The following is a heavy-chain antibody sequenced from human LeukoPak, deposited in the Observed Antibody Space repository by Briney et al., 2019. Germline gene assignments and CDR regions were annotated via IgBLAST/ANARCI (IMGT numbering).Heavy chain of an antibody. D-gene: IGHD5-18*01. J-gene: IGHJ4*02. CDR1: GGSISSYY. CDR2: IYYSGST. V-gene: IGHV4-59*01. Sequence: SETLSLTCTVSGGSISSYYWSWIRQPPGKGLEWIGYIYYSGSTNYNPSLKSRVTISVDTSKNQFSLKLSSVTAADTAVYYCARDTAMVWYYFDYWGQGTLVTVSS. CDR3: ARDTAMVWYYFDY.